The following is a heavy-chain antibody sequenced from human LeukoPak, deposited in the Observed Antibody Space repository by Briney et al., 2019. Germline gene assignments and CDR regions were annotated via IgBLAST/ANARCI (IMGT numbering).Heavy chain of an antibody. CDR2: IYTSGST. V-gene: IGHV4-61*02. Sequence: SQTLSLTCTVSGGSISSGSYYWSWIRQPAGKGLEWIGRIYTSGSTNYNPSLKSRVTISVDTSKNQFSLKLSSVTAADTAVYYCARVGSGWYSYWGQGTLVTVSS. D-gene: IGHD6-19*01. J-gene: IGHJ4*02. CDR1: GGSISSGSYY. CDR3: ARVGSGWYSY.